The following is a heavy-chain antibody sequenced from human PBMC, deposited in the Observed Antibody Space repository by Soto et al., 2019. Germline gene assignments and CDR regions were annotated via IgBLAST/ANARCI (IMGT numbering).Heavy chain of an antibody. V-gene: IGHV1-69*01. J-gene: IGHJ2*01. Sequence: QVQLVQSGAEVKKPGSSVKVSCKASGGTFSSYAISWVRQAPGQGLERMGGIIPIFGTANYAQKFQGRVTITADESTSTAHTELSHLRSEDTAVYYCPRATYYYDSSFWSFHLWGRGTLVTVSS. D-gene: IGHD3-22*01. CDR2: IIPIFGTA. CDR3: PRATYYYDSSFWSFHL. CDR1: GGTFSSYA.